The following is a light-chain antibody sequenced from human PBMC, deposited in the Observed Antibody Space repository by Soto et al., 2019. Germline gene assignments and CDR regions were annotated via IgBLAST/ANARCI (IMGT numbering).Light chain of an antibody. CDR2: GAS. J-gene: IGKJ4*01. V-gene: IGKV3-15*01. CDR1: QSVSSN. CDR3: QQYDNWPLT. Sequence: EIVMTQSPATLSVSPGERATLSCRASQSVSSNLAWYQQKPGQAPRFLIYGASTRATGIPARFSGSGSGTEYTLTISSLQSEDSAVYYCQQYDNWPLTFGGGTKVDIK.